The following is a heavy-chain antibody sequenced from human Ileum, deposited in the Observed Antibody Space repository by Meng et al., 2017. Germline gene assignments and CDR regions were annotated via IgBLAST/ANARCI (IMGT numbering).Heavy chain of an antibody. CDR2: INSDGSST. CDR1: GFTFSSYW. V-gene: IGHV3-74*01. CDR3: ARALIVGATCKDY. D-gene: IGHD1-26*01. Sequence: GQLVGGGGCLVQPGGSLRLSCAASGFTFSSYWMHWVRQAPGKGLVWVSRINSDGSSTTYADSVKGRFTISRDNAKNTLYLQMNSVRAEDTAVYYCARALIVGATCKDYWGQGTLVTVSS. J-gene: IGHJ4*02.